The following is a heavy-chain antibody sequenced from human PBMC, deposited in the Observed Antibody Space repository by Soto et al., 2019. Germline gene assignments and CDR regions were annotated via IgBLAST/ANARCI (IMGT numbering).Heavy chain of an antibody. Sequence: QVQLVQSGAEVKKPGASVKVSCKASGYTFTSYYMHWVRQAPGQGLEWMGIINPSGGSTSYAQKCQGRVTIARARPTRTVYMELSSLRSEYTAGYYCARPNAEMATTPAIFFDYWGQGTLVTVSS. J-gene: IGHJ4*02. V-gene: IGHV1-46*01. CDR1: GYTFTSYY. CDR2: INPSGGST. CDR3: ARPNAEMATTPAIFFDY. D-gene: IGHD5-12*01.